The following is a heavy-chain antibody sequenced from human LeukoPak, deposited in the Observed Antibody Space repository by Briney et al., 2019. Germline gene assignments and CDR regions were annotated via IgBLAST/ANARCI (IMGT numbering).Heavy chain of an antibody. V-gene: IGHV3-15*01. D-gene: IGHD1-14*01. CDR3: SNRDMDA. Sequence: PGGSLRLSCAASGFTLNKAWMSWVRQAPGKGLEWVGRIISKTAGGTTDYAAPVKGRFTISRDDSQNTLYLQMNSLKIEDTAVYYCSNRDMDAWGQGTTVTVSS. CDR1: GFTLNKAW. J-gene: IGHJ6*02. CDR2: IISKTAGGTT.